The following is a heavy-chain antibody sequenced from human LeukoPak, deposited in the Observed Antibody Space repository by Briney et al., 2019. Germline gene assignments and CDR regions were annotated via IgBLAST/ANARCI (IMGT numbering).Heavy chain of an antibody. CDR3: ARSSLAVSGARYFDY. D-gene: IGHD6-19*01. V-gene: IGHV4-34*01. CDR1: GGSFSGYY. CDR2: INHSGST. Sequence: SETLSLTCAVYGGSFSGYYWSGIRQPPGKGLEWIGEINHSGSTNYNPSLKSRVTISVDTSKNQFSLKLSSVTAADTAVYYCARSSLAVSGARYFDYWGQGTLVTVSS. J-gene: IGHJ4*02.